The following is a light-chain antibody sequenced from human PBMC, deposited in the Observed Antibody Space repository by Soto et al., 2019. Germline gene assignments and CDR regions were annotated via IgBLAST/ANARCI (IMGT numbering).Light chain of an antibody. CDR3: HQYDNLPLP. V-gene: IGKV1-33*01. CDR2: DAS. CDR1: QDISNY. Sequence: DIQMTQSPSSLSASVGDRVTITCQASQDISNYLNWYQQKPGKDPKLLIYDASNLETGVPSRFSGSGSGTDFTFTISSLQSEDIATYYCHQYDNLPLPLGGGTKAEIK. J-gene: IGKJ4*01.